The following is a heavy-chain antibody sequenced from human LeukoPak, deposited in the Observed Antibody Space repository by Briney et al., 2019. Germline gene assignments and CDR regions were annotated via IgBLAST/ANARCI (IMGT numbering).Heavy chain of an antibody. J-gene: IGHJ4*02. Sequence: ASVKVSCKASGYTFTSYDINWVRQATGQGLEWMGWMNPNSGNTGYAQKFQGRVTMTRNTSISTAYMELSSLRSEDTAVYYCATARSELAAPGDFDHWGQGTLVTVSS. CDR1: GYTFTSYD. V-gene: IGHV1-8*01. D-gene: IGHD6-6*01. CDR2: MNPNSGNT. CDR3: ATARSELAAPGDFDH.